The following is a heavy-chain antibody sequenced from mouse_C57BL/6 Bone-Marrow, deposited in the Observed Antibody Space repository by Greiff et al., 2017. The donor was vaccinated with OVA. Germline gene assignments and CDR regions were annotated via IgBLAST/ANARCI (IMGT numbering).Heavy chain of an antibody. D-gene: IGHD2-5*01. CDR1: GYTFTSYW. V-gene: IGHV1-69*01. CDR3: AYSNYDFDY. Sequence: VKLQQPGAELVMPGASVKLSCKASGYTFTSYWMHWVKQRPGQGLEWIGEIDPSDSYTNYNQKFKGKSTLTVDKSSSTAYMQLSSLTSEDSAVYYCAYSNYDFDYWGQGTTLTVSS. CDR2: IDPSDSYT. J-gene: IGHJ2*01.